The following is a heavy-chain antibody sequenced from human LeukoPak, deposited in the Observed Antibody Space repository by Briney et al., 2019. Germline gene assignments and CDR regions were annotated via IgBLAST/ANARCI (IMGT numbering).Heavy chain of an antibody. CDR3: ARARGPRDAFDI. V-gene: IGHV4-61*02. CDR2: IYHSGST. CDR1: CVSISSGSYY. J-gene: IGHJ3*02. Sequence: SQTLSLTCTVSCVSISSGSYYWSWIRQPAGKGLEWIGRIYHSGSTYCNPSLKGRVTISVDTSKNQFSLKLSSVTAADTAVYYCARARGPRDAFDIWGQGTMVTVSS.